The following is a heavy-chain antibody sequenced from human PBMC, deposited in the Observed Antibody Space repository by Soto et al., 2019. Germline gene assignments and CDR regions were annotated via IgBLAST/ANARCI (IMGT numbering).Heavy chain of an antibody. CDR2: INPNTGTT. V-gene: IGHV1-46*01. CDR1: GYIITAYY. CDR3: ARDRGTLVGATLYWFDS. Sequence: GASDQVSSKPSGYIITAYYMHCVRKSRGQGLDYMEMINPNTGTTCCDQKFQGRVKMTRDTTTSTVYMELSGLRSEDTAAYFCARDRGTLVGATLYWFDSWGRGTLVTVSS. J-gene: IGHJ5*01. D-gene: IGHD1-26*01.